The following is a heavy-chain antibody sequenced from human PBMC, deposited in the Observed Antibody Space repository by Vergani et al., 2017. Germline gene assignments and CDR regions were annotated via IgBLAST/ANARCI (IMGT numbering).Heavy chain of an antibody. J-gene: IGHJ1*01. CDR3: ARVGLAAAGKAFQH. V-gene: IGHV4-30-2*01. D-gene: IGHD6-13*01. CDR2: IYYSGST. Sequence: QLQLQESGSGLVKPSQTLSLTCAVSGGSISSGGYSWSWIRQPPGKGLEWIGYIYYSGSTNYNPSLKSRVTISVDTSKNQFSLKLSSVTAADTAVYYCARVGLAAAGKAFQHWGQGTLVTVSS. CDR1: GGSISSGGYS.